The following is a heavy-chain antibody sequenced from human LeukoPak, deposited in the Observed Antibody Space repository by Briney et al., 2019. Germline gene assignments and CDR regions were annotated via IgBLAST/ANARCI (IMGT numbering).Heavy chain of an antibody. Sequence: GGSLRLSCAASGFTFSSYAMSWVRQAPGKGLEWVSAISGSGGSTYYADSVKGRFTISRDNSKNTLYLQMNSLRAEDTAVYYCAKGPPTNSGIVVAPFDYWGQGTLVTVSS. CDR2: ISGSGGST. CDR3: AKGPPTNSGIVVAPFDY. J-gene: IGHJ4*02. CDR1: GFTFSSYA. D-gene: IGHD3-22*01. V-gene: IGHV3-23*01.